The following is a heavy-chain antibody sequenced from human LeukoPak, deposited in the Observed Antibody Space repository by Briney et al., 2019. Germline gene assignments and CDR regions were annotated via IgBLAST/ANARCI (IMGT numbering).Heavy chain of an antibody. J-gene: IGHJ4*02. CDR3: AKGTHIAVAGTGYYFDY. CDR2: ISWNSGSI. V-gene: IGHV3-9*01. D-gene: IGHD6-19*01. Sequence: PGGSLRLSCAASGFTFDDYAMHWVRQAPGKGLEWASGISWNSGSIGYADSVKGRFTISRDNAKNSLYLQMNSLRAEDTALYYCAKGTHIAVAGTGYYFDYWGQGTLVTVSS. CDR1: GFTFDDYA.